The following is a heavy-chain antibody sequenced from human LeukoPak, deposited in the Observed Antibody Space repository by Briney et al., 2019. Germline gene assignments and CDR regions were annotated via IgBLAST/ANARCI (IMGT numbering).Heavy chain of an antibody. CDR3: ARDSKLRADSGYDLADY. J-gene: IGHJ4*02. CDR1: GFTFSSYA. D-gene: IGHD5-12*01. Sequence: GGSLRLSCAASGFTFSSYAMSWVRQAPGKGLEWVSAISGSGGSTYYADSVKGRFTISRDNSKNTLYLQMNSLRAEDTAVYYCARDSKLRADSGYDLADYWGQGTLVTVSS. V-gene: IGHV3-23*01. CDR2: ISGSGGST.